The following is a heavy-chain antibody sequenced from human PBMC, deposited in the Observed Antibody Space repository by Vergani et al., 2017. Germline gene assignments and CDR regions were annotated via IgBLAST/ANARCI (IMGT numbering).Heavy chain of an antibody. J-gene: IGHJ4*02. CDR2: ISPDGFST. V-gene: IGHV1-46*03. D-gene: IGHD3-9*01. CDR1: GYTFTSYY. Sequence: HVHLVQSGAEVGKPGDSVKISCKASGYTFTSYYIHWVRQAPEQGLEWVGVISPDGFSTFYAQKFQGRVTITRETSTSTVYVEVTSLRSDDTAVSYCAREPPLTGFFDYWGQGTPVTVSS. CDR3: AREPPLTGFFDY.